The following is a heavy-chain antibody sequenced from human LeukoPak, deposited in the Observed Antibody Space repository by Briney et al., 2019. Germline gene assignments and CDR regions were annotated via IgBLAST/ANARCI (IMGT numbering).Heavy chain of an antibody. CDR3: AKDAERGFDFSNSLQS. J-gene: IGHJ4*02. CDR1: GFAFSHYA. V-gene: IGHV3-33*06. Sequence: GGSLRLSCTTSGFAFSHYAMHWVRQAPGKGLEWVAVIWNDGSDKYYGDSVKGRFTISRDNSKKTVYLQLSSLRVEDTAVYYCAKDAERGFDFSNSLQSWGQGTLVTVSS. CDR2: IWNDGSDK. D-gene: IGHD4-11*01.